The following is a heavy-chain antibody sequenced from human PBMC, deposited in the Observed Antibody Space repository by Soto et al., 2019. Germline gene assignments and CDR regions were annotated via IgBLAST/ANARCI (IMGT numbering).Heavy chain of an antibody. CDR2: VYYGGTT. J-gene: IGHJ6*02. Sequence: QLHLQESGPGLVKPSETLSLTCTVSGGSISSSTYFWGWIRQPPGKGLEWIGNVYYGGTTYYNPSLKSRVTISVETSTGQFSLKPSSVTAADTAVYYCAGGDYYHSSGYYFYYYTMDVWGQGTTVTVSS. CDR1: GGSISSSTYF. CDR3: AGGDYYHSSGYYFYYYTMDV. V-gene: IGHV4-39*01. D-gene: IGHD3-22*01.